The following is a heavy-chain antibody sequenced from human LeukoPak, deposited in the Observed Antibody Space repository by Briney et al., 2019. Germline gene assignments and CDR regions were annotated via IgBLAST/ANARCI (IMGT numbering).Heavy chain of an antibody. CDR1: GGSISSSSYY. V-gene: IGHV4-39*01. J-gene: IGHJ4*02. Sequence: SETLSLTCTVSGGSISSSSYYWGWIRQPPGKGLEWIGSIYYSGSTYYNPSLKSRVTISVDTSKNQFSLKLSSVTAADTAVYYCARLRSLDYGSYYFDYWGQGTLVTVS. CDR3: ARLRSLDYGSYYFDY. D-gene: IGHD4-17*01. CDR2: IYYSGST.